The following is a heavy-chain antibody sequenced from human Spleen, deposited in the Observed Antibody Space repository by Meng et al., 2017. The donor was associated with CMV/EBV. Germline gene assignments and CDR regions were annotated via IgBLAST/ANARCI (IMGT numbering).Heavy chain of an antibody. CDR1: GFTFSSYA. CDR3: ATSWWGD. V-gene: IGHV3-30*14. D-gene: IGHD2-15*01. J-gene: IGHJ4*02. CDR2: ISYDGSNK. Sequence: GESLKISCAASGFTFSSYAMHWVRQAPGKGLEWVAVISYDGSNKYYADTVKGRFTISRDTSKNTVYLQMNSLRIEDTAIYYCATSWWGDWGQGTLVTVSS.